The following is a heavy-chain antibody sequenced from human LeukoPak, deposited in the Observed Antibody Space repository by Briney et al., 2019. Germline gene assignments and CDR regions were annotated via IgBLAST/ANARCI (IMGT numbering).Heavy chain of an antibody. CDR3: ARGSYYYYYDSSGYEGTGFDY. V-gene: IGHV4-4*01. D-gene: IGHD3-22*01. J-gene: IGHJ4*02. CDR2: IFHSGNT. Sequence: ETLSLTCAVSGDSISSSNWWSWVRQPPGKGLEWIGEIFHSGNTNYNPSLKSRVTISVDKSKNHFSLKLSSVTAADTAVYCCARGSYYYYYDSSGYEGTGFDYWGQGTLVTVSS. CDR1: GDSISSSNW.